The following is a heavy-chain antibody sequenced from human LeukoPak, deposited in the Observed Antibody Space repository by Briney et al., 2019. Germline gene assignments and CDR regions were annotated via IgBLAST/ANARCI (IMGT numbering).Heavy chain of an antibody. Sequence: SETLSLTCTVSGDSISSSNYYWGWIRQPPGKGPEWIGSIYYSGSTYYNPSLKSRVTIFVDTSKNHFSLKLSSVTAADTAVYYCARAYYFDSSGYYYNFDYWGQGTLVTVSS. V-gene: IGHV4-39*02. D-gene: IGHD3-22*01. J-gene: IGHJ4*02. CDR2: IYYSGST. CDR3: ARAYYFDSSGYYYNFDY. CDR1: GDSISSSNYY.